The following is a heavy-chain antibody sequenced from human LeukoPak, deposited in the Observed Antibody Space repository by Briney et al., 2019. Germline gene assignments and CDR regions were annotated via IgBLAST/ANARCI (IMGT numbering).Heavy chain of an antibody. J-gene: IGHJ4*02. CDR1: GGTFSSYA. D-gene: IGHD3-10*01. Sequence: PVRVSCKASGGTFSSYAISWVRQAPGQGLEWMGGIIPIFGTANYAQKFQGRVTITTDESTSTAYMELSSLRSEDTAVYYCARDQYGSGSGGFDYWGQGTLVTVSS. CDR2: IIPIFGTA. CDR3: ARDQYGSGSGGFDY. V-gene: IGHV1-69*05.